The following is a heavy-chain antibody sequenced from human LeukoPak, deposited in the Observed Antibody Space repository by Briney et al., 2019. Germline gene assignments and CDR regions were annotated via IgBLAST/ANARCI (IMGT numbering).Heavy chain of an antibody. V-gene: IGHV1-2*02. CDR2: INPNSGGK. CDR3: ARAVAARILGY. J-gene: IGHJ4*02. CDR1: GYTFTGYY. D-gene: IGHD6-6*01. Sequence: ASVKVSCKASGYTFTGYYMHWVRQAPGQGLEWMGWINPNSGGKNYAQKFQGRVTMTRDTSISTAYMELSRLRSDDTAVYYCARAVAARILGYWGQGTLVTVSS.